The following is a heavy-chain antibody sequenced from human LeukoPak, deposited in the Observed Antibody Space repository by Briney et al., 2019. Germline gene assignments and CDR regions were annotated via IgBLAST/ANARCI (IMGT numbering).Heavy chain of an antibody. CDR2: IRTVTSSI. Sequence: GGSLRLSCAVSGFTFSSYSMHWVRQAPGKGLEWVSRIRTVTSSIYYADAVKGRFTVSRDNAKNSLYLEMNSLRAEDTAVYYCAREGLPSGATKIFDYWGQGTLVAVSS. V-gene: IGHV3-21*01. CDR3: AREGLPSGATKIFDY. D-gene: IGHD2-15*01. CDR1: GFTFSSYS. J-gene: IGHJ4*02.